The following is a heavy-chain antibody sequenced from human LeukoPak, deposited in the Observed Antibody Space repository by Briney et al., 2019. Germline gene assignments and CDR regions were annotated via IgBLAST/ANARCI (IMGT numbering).Heavy chain of an antibody. D-gene: IGHD2-8*01. CDR1: GYTFTSYG. CDR3: GRGCTNGVCYYGDAFDI. J-gene: IGHJ3*02. V-gene: IGHV1-18*01. CDR2: ISAYNGNT. Sequence: ASVKVSCKASGYTFTSYGISWVRQAPGQGLEWMGWISAYNGNTNYAQRLQGRVTMTTDTSTSAASMDLRSLGSDDTAVYYCGRGCTNGVCYYGDAFDIWGQGTMVTVSS.